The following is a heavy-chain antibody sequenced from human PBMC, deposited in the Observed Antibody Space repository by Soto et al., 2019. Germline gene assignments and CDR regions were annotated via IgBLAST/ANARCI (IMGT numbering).Heavy chain of an antibody. Sequence: GASVKVSCKASGYTFTSYAMHWVRQAPGQRLEWMGWINAGNGNTKYSQKFQGRVTVTRDTSASTAYMELSSLRSEDTAVYYCARTSGFYFYGYWGQGTLVTVSS. J-gene: IGHJ4*02. V-gene: IGHV1-3*01. CDR2: INAGNGNT. CDR3: ARTSGFYFYGY. D-gene: IGHD3-3*01. CDR1: GYTFTSYA.